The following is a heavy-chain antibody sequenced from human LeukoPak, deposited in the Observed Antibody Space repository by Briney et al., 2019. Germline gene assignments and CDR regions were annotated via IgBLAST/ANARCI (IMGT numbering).Heavy chain of an antibody. D-gene: IGHD4-17*01. Sequence: GESLKISCAASGFTFSSFAMTWVRQAPGEGLEWVSTISGSGGSTYYADSVKGRFTISRDNSKNTLYLQMNSLRAEDTAVYYCAKARSSTVTTSFDYWGQGTLVTVSS. V-gene: IGHV3-23*01. CDR1: GFTFSSFA. CDR2: ISGSGGST. J-gene: IGHJ4*02. CDR3: AKARSSTVTTSFDY.